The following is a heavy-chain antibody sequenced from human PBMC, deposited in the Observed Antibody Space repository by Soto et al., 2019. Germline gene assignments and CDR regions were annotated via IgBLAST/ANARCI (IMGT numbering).Heavy chain of an antibody. V-gene: IGHV1-46*01. D-gene: IGHD4-17*01. Sequence: VSVKVSCKASGYTFTSYYMHWVRQAPGQGLEWMGIINPSGGSTSYAQKFQGRVTMTRDTSTRTVYMELSSLRSEDTAVYYCARTDYGGPQAPYYFDYWGQGTLVTVSS. CDR3: ARTDYGGPQAPYYFDY. CDR2: INPSGGST. J-gene: IGHJ4*02. CDR1: GYTFTSYY.